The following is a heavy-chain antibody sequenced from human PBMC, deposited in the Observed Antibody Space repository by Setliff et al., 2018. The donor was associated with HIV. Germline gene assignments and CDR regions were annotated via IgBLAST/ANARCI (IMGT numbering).Heavy chain of an antibody. CDR1: GFTLSNNG. D-gene: IGHD3-10*01. Sequence: GGSLRLSCGISGFTLSNNGMSWARQAPGKGLEWVSVISGSGGSTWYADSVKGRFTISRDNSNNTLHLHMNSLKPEDTAVYYCAKDWGKYYYLSGRHYNPFDHWGQGTLVTVSS. V-gene: IGHV3-23*01. CDR3: AKDWGKYYYLSGRHYNPFDH. CDR2: ISGSGGST. J-gene: IGHJ4*02.